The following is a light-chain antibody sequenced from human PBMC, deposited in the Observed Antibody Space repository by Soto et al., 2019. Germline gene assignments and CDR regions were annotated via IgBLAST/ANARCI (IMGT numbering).Light chain of an antibody. J-gene: IGKJ1*01. CDR2: GTS. CDR3: QHYNDYSGT. CDR1: QSISIW. Sequence: DIHMTQSPSTLSASVGDRVTITCRASQSISIWLAWYQQKPGRAPNLLIYGTSSLESGVPSRFSGSGSGTEFTLTISSLQPDDFATYYCQHYNDYSGTFGQGTKVEIK. V-gene: IGKV1-5*03.